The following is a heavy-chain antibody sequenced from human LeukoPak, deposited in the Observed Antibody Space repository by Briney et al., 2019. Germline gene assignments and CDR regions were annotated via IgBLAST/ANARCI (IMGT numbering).Heavy chain of an antibody. CDR3: ATNPKDIVLMVYFDY. D-gene: IGHD2-8*01. V-gene: IGHV4-39*01. J-gene: IGHJ4*02. Sequence: SETLSLTCTVSGGSISSSSYYWGWIRQPPGKGLERIGSIYYSGSTYYNPSLKRRVTISVDTSKNQFSLKLSSVTAADTAVYYCATNPKDIVLMVYFDYWGQGTLVTVS. CDR1: GGSISSSSYY. CDR2: IYYSGST.